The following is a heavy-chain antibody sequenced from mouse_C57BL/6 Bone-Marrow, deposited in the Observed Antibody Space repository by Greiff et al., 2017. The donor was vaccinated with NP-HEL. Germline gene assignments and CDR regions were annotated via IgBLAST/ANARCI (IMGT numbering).Heavy chain of an antibody. Sequence: EVKLVESGGGLVKPGGSLKLSCAASGFTFSSYAMSWVRQTPEKRLEWVATISDGGSYTYYPDNVKGRFTISRDNAKNNLYLQMSHLKSEDTAMYYCARGRYDEFCAYWGQGTLVTVSA. CDR1: GFTFSSYA. D-gene: IGHD2-12*01. CDR2: ISDGGSYT. V-gene: IGHV5-4*03. J-gene: IGHJ3*01. CDR3: ARGRYDEFCAY.